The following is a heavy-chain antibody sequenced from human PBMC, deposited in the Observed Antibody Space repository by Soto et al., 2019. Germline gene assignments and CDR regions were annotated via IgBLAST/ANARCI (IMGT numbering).Heavy chain of an antibody. CDR3: SRVSWSVGWFDP. V-gene: IGHV1-2*02. Sequence: GGAVKVSCHPSRYTFTGYYMHWLRQPPGQGLGWMGWMDPHCGGTTYSQKFLGRVIMTRDTSISTAYMELRRLVSDDTAVYYCSRVSWSVGWFDPWGQGTLVTVSS. CDR2: MDPHCGGT. CDR1: RYTFTGYY. D-gene: IGHD6-13*01. J-gene: IGHJ5*02.